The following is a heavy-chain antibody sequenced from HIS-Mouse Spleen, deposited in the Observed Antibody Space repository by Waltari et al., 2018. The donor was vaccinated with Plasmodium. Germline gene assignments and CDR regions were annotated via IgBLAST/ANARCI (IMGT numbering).Heavy chain of an antibody. J-gene: IGHJ4*02. Sequence: EVPLVESGGGLFQPGGPLRLSCAACAFPLIRYWMPWVRQAPGKGLVWVSRINSDGSSTSYADSVKGRFTISRDNAKNTLYLQMNSLRAEDTAVYYCAREWELPDYWGQGTLVTVSS. CDR1: AFPLIRYW. D-gene: IGHD1-26*01. CDR3: AREWELPDY. CDR2: INSDGSST. V-gene: IGHV3-74*01.